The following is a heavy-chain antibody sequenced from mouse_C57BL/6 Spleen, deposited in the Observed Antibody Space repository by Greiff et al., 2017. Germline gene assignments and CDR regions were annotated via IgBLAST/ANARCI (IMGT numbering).Heavy chain of an antibody. CDR1: GYTFTSYG. V-gene: IGHV1-81*01. CDR2: IYPRSGNT. CDR3: DRRDYYGSSYDY. Sequence: QVQLKQSGAELARPGASMKLSCKASGYTFTSYGISWVKQRTGQGLEWIGEIYPRSGNTYYNEKFKGKATLTADKSSSTAYMELRSLTSEDSAVYFCDRRDYYGSSYDYWGQGTTLTVSS. J-gene: IGHJ2*01. D-gene: IGHD1-1*01.